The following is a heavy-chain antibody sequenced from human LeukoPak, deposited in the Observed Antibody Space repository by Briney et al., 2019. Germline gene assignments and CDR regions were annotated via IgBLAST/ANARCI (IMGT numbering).Heavy chain of an antibody. V-gene: IGHV4-59*01. Sequence: PSETLSLTCSLSGGSISPYYWSWIRQPPGKGLEWIGYIYYSGSTNYNPSLKSRVTISVDTSKNQFSLKLSSVTAADTAVYYCARAYCSGGSCFDYWGQGTLVTVSS. CDR1: GGSISPYY. CDR3: ARAYCSGGSCFDY. CDR2: IYYSGST. J-gene: IGHJ4*02. D-gene: IGHD2-15*01.